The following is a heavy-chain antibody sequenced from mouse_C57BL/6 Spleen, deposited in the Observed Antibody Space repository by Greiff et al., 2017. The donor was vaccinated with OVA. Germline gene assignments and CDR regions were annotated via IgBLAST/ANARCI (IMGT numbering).Heavy chain of an antibody. J-gene: IGHJ2*01. D-gene: IGHD2-1*01. Sequence: QVQLQQPGAELVRPGTSVKLSCKASGYTFTSYWMHWVKQRPGQGLEWIGVIDPSDSYTNYNQKFKGKATVTVDTSSSTTYMQLSSLTSEDSAVYYCAKGIYYGNPFDYWGQGTTLTVSS. V-gene: IGHV1-59*01. CDR2: IDPSDSYT. CDR3: AKGIYYGNPFDY. CDR1: GYTFTSYW.